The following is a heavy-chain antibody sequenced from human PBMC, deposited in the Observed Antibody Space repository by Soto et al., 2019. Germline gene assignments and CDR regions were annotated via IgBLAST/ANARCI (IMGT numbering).Heavy chain of an antibody. CDR1: GYTFTGYY. D-gene: IGHD6-13*01. J-gene: IGHJ6*02. CDR2: INPNSGGT. Sequence: QVQLVQSGAEVKKPGSSVKVSCKASGYTFTGYYMHWVRQAPGQGLEWMGWINPNSGGTNYAQKFQGWVTMTRDTSISTSYMELSRLRSDATAVYYCARDGGIAPNYYGMDVWGQGTTVTVSS. V-gene: IGHV1-2*04. CDR3: ARDGGIAPNYYGMDV.